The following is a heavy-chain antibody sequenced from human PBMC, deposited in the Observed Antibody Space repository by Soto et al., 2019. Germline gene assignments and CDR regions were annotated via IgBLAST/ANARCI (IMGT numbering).Heavy chain of an antibody. V-gene: IGHV3-21*01. CDR3: ARVYDGFDFWSGYPDYYYYYGMDV. J-gene: IGHJ6*02. CDR1: GFTFSSYS. Sequence: GGSLRLSCAASGFTFSSYSMNWVRQAPGKGLEWVSSISSSSSYIYYADSVKGRFTISRDNAKNSLYLQMNSLRAEGTAVYYCARVYDGFDFWSGYPDYYYYYGMDVWGQGTTVTVSS. CDR2: ISSSSSYI. D-gene: IGHD3-3*01.